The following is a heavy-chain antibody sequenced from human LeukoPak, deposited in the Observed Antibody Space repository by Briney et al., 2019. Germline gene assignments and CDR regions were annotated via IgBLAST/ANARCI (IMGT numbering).Heavy chain of an antibody. D-gene: IGHD3-3*01. Sequence: GDSVKVSCKASGGTFSSYAISWVRQAPGQGLELMGWISAYNGNTNYAQKLQGRVTMTTDTSTSTAYMELRSLRSDDTAVYYCARARITIFGVVDIDYWGQGTLVIVSS. J-gene: IGHJ4*02. CDR2: ISAYNGNT. V-gene: IGHV1-18*01. CDR3: ARARITIFGVVDIDY. CDR1: GGTFSSYA.